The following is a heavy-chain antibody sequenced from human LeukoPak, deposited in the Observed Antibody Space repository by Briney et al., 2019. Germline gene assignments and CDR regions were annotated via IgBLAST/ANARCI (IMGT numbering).Heavy chain of an antibody. CDR2: ISSSGSTI. V-gene: IGHV3-48*03. J-gene: IGHJ4*02. CDR3: ARGPAASGYYDSRGRYGYFDY. Sequence: GGALRLSCAASGVTFSSYEMNWVRQAPGKGLEWVSYISSSGSTIYYADSVRGGVTISRDNAKNSLYLQMNSLTAEDTAVYYCARGPAASGYYDSRGRYGYFDYWGQGTLVTVSS. CDR1: GVTFSSYE. D-gene: IGHD3-22*01.